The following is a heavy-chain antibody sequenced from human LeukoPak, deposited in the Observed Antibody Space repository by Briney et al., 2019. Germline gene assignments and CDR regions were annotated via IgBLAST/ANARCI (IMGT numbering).Heavy chain of an antibody. J-gene: IGHJ4*02. D-gene: IGHD2-21*01. CDR2: INPSGGRP. CDR3: ARRSGGDSRYFDN. Sequence: ASVKVSCKASGYTFTYYYMHWVRQAPGQGLEWMGIINPSGGRPTYAQKFQGRVTMTSDTSTRTVYMELSSLRSEDTAVYYCARRSGGDSRYFDNWGQGTLVTVSS. V-gene: IGHV1-46*01. CDR1: GYTFTYYY.